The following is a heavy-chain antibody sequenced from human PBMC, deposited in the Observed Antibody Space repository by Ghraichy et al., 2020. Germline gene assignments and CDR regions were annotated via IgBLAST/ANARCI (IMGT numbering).Heavy chain of an antibody. CDR1: GGSISSSNW. D-gene: IGHD4-17*01. Sequence: SETLSLTCAVSGGSISSSNWWSWVRQPPGKGLEWIGEIYHSGSTNYNPSLKSRVTISVDKSKNQFSLKLSSVTAADTAVYYCASLMTTVTATDYWGQGTLVTVSS. CDR3: ASLMTTVTATDY. V-gene: IGHV4-4*02. J-gene: IGHJ4*02. CDR2: IYHSGST.